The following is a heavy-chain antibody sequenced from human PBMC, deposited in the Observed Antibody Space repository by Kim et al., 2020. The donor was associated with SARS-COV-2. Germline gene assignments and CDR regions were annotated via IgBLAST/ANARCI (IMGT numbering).Heavy chain of an antibody. CDR1: GGSFSGYY. Sequence: SETLSLTCAVYGGSFSGYYWSWIRQPPGKGLEWIGEINHSGSTNFNPSLKSRVTISVDTSKNQFSLKLSSVTAADTAVYYCARAPGYNWNYFSDYWGQGTLVTVSS. V-gene: IGHV4-34*01. J-gene: IGHJ4*02. CDR3: ARAPGYNWNYFSDY. CDR2: INHSGST. D-gene: IGHD1-7*01.